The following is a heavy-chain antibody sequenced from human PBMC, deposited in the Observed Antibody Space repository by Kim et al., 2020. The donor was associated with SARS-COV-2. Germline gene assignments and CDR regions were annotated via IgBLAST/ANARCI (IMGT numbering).Heavy chain of an antibody. V-gene: IGHV1-46*01. CDR1: GYTFSSYY. J-gene: IGHJ6*02. Sequence: ASVKVSCKASGYTFSSYYMHWVRQAPGQGLEWMGIINPSGGSTIYAQKFQGRVTMTRDTSASTVYMELSSLRSEDTAVYYCARDQFPMVRGVRSLSPYYYYGMDVWGQGTTVTVSS. CDR3: ARDQFPMVRGVRSLSPYYYYGMDV. CDR2: INPSGGST. D-gene: IGHD3-10*01.